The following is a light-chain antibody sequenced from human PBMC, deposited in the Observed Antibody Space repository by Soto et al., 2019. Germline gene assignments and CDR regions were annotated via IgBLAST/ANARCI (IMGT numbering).Light chain of an antibody. CDR3: QQYGRSPPT. CDR2: GAS. Sequence: EIVLTQSPGTLSLSPGERATLSCRASQSVSSSYLAWYQQKPGQAPRLLIYGASSRATGIPDRFSGSGSGTHFTLTISRLEPEDFAVYYCQQYGRSPPTFGQGTKVEIK. CDR1: QSVSSSY. J-gene: IGKJ1*01. V-gene: IGKV3-20*01.